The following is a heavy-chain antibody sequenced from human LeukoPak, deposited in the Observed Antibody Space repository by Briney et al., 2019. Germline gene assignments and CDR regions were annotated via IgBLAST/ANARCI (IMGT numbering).Heavy chain of an antibody. J-gene: IGHJ6*02. Sequence: PGGSLRLSCAASGFTVSSNYVSWVRQAPGKGLEWVSVIYSGGSTYYADSVKGRFTISRHNSKNTLYLQMNSLRAEDTAVYYCARESRYCSSTSCFTDYYYGMDVWGQGTTVTVSS. V-gene: IGHV3-53*04. CDR1: GFTVSSNY. D-gene: IGHD2-2*02. CDR2: IYSGGST. CDR3: ARESRYCSSTSCFTDYYYGMDV.